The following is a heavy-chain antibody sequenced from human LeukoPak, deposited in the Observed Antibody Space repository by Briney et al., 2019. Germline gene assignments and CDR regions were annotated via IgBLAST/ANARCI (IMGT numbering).Heavy chain of an antibody. V-gene: IGHV3-48*04. CDR1: GFTFRTYS. CDR3: ARDLSVTTTWDY. CDR2: ISGSGGTI. D-gene: IGHD4-17*01. Sequence: QSGGSLGLSCAASGFTFRTYSMNWARQGPGKGLEWVSYISGSGGTIYYADSVKGRFTISRDNAKNSLYLQMKSLKVEDTAVYYCARDLSVTTTWDYWGQGTLVTVSS. J-gene: IGHJ4*02.